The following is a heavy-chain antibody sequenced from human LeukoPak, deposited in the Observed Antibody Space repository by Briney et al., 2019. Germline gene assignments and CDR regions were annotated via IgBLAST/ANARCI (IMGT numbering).Heavy chain of an antibody. Sequence: SVKASCKASGGTFSSYAISWVRQAPGQGLEWMGRIIPILGIANYAQKFQGRFTITADKSTSTAYMELSSLRSEDTAVYYCAREMGTTSYWGQGTLVTVSS. CDR1: GGTFSSYA. CDR2: IIPILGIA. V-gene: IGHV1-69*04. D-gene: IGHD1-1*01. J-gene: IGHJ4*02. CDR3: AREMGTTSY.